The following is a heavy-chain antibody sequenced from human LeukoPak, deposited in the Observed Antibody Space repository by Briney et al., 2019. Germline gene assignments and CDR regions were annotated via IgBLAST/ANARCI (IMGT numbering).Heavy chain of an antibody. CDR1: GFTFSSYW. V-gene: IGHV3-7*03. Sequence: GGSLRLSCAASGFTFSSYWMSWVRQAPGKGLEWVANINQDGSEIYYVDSVKGRFTISRDNSKNTLYLQMNSLRAEDTAVYYCAKDLHGDYVRWGDYWGQGTLVTVSS. D-gene: IGHD4-17*01. J-gene: IGHJ4*02. CDR2: INQDGSEI. CDR3: AKDLHGDYVRWGDY.